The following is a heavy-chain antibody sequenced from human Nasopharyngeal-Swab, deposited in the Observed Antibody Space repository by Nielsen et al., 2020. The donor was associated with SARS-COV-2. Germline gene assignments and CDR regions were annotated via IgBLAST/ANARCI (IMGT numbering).Heavy chain of an antibody. CDR2: ISAYNGNT. CDR3: ASTPGIAAAGSLDY. V-gene: IGHV1-18*01. Sequence: ASVKVSCKASGYTFTSYDISWVRQAPGQGLEWMGWISAYNGNTNYAQKLQGRVTMTTDTSTSTAYMELRSLRSDDTAVYYCASTPGIAAAGSLDYWGQGTLVTVSS. D-gene: IGHD6-13*01. CDR1: GYTFTSYD. J-gene: IGHJ4*02.